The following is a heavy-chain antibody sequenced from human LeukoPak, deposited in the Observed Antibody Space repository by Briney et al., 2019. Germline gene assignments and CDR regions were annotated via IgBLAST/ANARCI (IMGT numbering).Heavy chain of an antibody. CDR2: ISSSSSYI. CDR3: ARARTPLMIVGAFDI. D-gene: IGHD1-26*01. J-gene: IGHJ3*02. V-gene: IGHV3-21*01. CDR1: GFTFSSYS. Sequence: TGGSLRLSCAASGFTFSSYSMNWVRQAPGKGLEWVSSISSSSSYIYYADSVKGRFTISRDNAKNSLYLQMNSLRAEDTAVYYCARARTPLMIVGAFDIWGQGTMVTVSS.